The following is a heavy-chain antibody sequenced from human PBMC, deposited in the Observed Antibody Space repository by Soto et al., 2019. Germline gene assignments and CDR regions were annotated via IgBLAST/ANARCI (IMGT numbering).Heavy chain of an antibody. CDR2: IYPGDSDT. V-gene: IGHV5-51*01. J-gene: IGHJ3*02. CDR3: ATGVEVATNWVGAAFDI. Sequence: RGESLKISCKGSGYSFTSDWIGWVRQMPGKGLEWMGIIYPGDSDTRYSPSFQGQVTISADKSISTAYLQWSSLKASDTAMYYCATGVEVATNWVGAAFDIWGQGTMVTVSS. D-gene: IGHD5-12*01. CDR1: GYSFTSDW.